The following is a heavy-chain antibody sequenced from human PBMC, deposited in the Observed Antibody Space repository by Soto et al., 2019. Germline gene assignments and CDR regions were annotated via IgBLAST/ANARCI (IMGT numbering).Heavy chain of an antibody. V-gene: IGHV3-30*18. CDR2: ISYDGGSK. CDR3: AKEQLAMTVVVADYFDS. Sequence: QVQLVESRGGVVQPGKSLRLSCAASGFTFSTYGIHWVRQAPGKGLEWVALISYDGGSKYYGDSVKGRFIISRDNSHNTVSLQMNSLRADDTAVYFCAKEQLAMTVVVADYFDSWGQGTLVTVSS. D-gene: IGHD3-22*01. CDR1: GFTFSTYG. J-gene: IGHJ4*02.